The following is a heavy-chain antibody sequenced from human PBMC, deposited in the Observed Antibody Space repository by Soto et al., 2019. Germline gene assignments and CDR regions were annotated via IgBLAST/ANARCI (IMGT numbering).Heavy chain of an antibody. CDR3: ARGGPVSVSPAWQLLGYFDY. Sequence: SQTLSLTGSVSGRSISTGAYFCTWIRHFPSKRLEWIAYISYTGATYYNPSLKSRVTILADTSKNQFSLKLNSVTSADTAVYYCARGGPVSVSPAWQLLGYFDYRGQGTLVTVAS. D-gene: IGHD2-15*01. V-gene: IGHV4-31*03. CDR1: GRSISTGAYF. CDR2: ISYTGAT. J-gene: IGHJ4*02.